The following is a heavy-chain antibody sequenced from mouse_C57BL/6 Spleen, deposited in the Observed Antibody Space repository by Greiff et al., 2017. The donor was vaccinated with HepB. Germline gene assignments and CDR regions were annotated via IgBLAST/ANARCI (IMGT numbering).Heavy chain of an antibody. J-gene: IGHJ3*01. Sequence: QVQLQQPGAELVKPGASVKLSCKASGYTFTSYWMQWVKQRPGQGLEWIGEIDPSDSYTNYNQKFKGKATLTVDNSSSTAYMQLSSLTSEDSAVYYCARRAYEIAYWGQGTLVTVSA. CDR2: IDPSDSYT. V-gene: IGHV1-50*01. CDR1: GYTFTSYW. CDR3: ARRAYEIAY. D-gene: IGHD2-12*01.